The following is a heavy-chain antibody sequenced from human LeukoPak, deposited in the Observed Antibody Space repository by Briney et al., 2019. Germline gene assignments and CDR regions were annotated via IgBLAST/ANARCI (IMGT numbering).Heavy chain of an antibody. J-gene: IGHJ4*02. CDR2: IKPDGSVG. D-gene: IGHD6-13*01. Sequence: GGSLRLSCAASGFTFSNYWMAWVRQAPGKGLEWVANIKPDGSVGFYVDSVRGRFIISRDNAGNSLYLQMNSLRVEDTAVYYCTQNLVAAAGDHWGQGTLLIVSS. CDR3: TQNLVAAAGDH. CDR1: GFTFSNYW. V-gene: IGHV3-7*01.